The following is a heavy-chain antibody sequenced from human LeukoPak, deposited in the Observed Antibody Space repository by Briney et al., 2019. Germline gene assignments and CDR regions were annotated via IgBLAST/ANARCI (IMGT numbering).Heavy chain of an antibody. CDR1: GGTFSSYA. J-gene: IGHJ4*02. Sequence: GASVKVSCKASGGTFSSYAISWVRQAPGQGLEWMGRIIPILGIANYAQKFQGRVTITADKSTSTAYMELGSLRSEDTAVYYCARSRIQLWFDYWGQGTLVTVSS. V-gene: IGHV1-69*04. D-gene: IGHD5-18*01. CDR3: ARSRIQLWFDY. CDR2: IIPILGIA.